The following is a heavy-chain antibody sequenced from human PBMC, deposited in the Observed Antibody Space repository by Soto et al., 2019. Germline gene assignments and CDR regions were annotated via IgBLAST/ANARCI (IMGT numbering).Heavy chain of an antibody. J-gene: IGHJ6*02. D-gene: IGHD4-17*01. V-gene: IGHV3-23*01. CDR3: AKSAKCTVVGIRGYYYHYGMDV. CDR1: GFTFSSYA. Sequence: GGSLRLSCAASGFTFSSYAMSWVRQAPGKGLEWVSAISGSGGSTYYADSVKGRFTISRDNSKNTLYLQMNSLRAEDTAVYYCAKSAKCTVVGIRGYYYHYGMDVWGQGTTVTVS. CDR2: ISGSGGST.